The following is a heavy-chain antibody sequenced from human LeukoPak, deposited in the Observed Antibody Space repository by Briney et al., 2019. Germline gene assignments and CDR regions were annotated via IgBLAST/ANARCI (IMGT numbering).Heavy chain of an antibody. V-gene: IGHV3-73*01. Sequence: GGSLKLSCAASGFTLSDSAIHWVRQAYGKGLEWVGLIDRPAKSYATAYGASVGGRFTISRDDSKNTAYLQMDSLKTEDTALYYCTRDRGTYNWLDPWGQGTLVTVSS. D-gene: IGHD1-26*01. CDR3: TRDRGTYNWLDP. J-gene: IGHJ5*02. CDR1: GFTLSDSA. CDR2: IDRPAKSYAT.